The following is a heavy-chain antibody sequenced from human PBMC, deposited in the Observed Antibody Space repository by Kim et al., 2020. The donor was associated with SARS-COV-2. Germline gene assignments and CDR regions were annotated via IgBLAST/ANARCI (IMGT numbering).Heavy chain of an antibody. D-gene: IGHD2-15*01. V-gene: IGHV1-69*13. CDR1: GGTFSSYA. CDR3: AGALWDIGYCSGGSCYRQGVFDY. CDR2: IIPIFGTA. Sequence: SVKVSCKASGGTFSSYAISWVRQAPGQGLEWMGGIIPIFGTANYAQKFQGRVTITADESTSTAYMELSSLRSEDTAVYYCAGALWDIGYCSGGSCYRQGVFDYWGQGTLVTVSS. J-gene: IGHJ4*02.